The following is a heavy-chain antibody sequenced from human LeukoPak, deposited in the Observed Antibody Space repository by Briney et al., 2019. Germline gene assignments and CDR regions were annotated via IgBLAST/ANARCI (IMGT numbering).Heavy chain of an antibody. CDR3: ARGPNSSGWYITTYYYYYMDV. V-gene: IGHV4-34*01. Sequence: SETLSLTCAVYGGSFSGYYWSWIRQPPGKGLEWIGEINHSGSTNYNPPLKSRVTISVDTSKNQFSLKLSSVTAADTAVYYCARGPNSSGWYITTYYYYYMDVWGKGTTVTVSS. D-gene: IGHD6-19*01. CDR2: INHSGST. J-gene: IGHJ6*03. CDR1: GGSFSGYY.